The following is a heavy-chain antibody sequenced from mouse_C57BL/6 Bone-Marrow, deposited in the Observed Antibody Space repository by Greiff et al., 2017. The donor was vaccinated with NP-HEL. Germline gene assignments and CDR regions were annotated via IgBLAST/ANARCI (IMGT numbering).Heavy chain of an antibody. D-gene: IGHD1-1*01. J-gene: IGHJ2*01. CDR2: IDPNSGGT. V-gene: IGHV1-62-3*01. CDR1: GYTFTSYW. CDR3: ARQFIYYYGSSYYFDY. Sequence: QVQLQQPGAELVKPGASVKLSCKASGYTFTSYWMHWVKQRPGRGLEWIGRIDPNSGGTKYNEKFKSKATLTVDTSSSTAYMQLSSLTSEDSAVYYCARQFIYYYGSSYYFDYWGQGTTLTVSS.